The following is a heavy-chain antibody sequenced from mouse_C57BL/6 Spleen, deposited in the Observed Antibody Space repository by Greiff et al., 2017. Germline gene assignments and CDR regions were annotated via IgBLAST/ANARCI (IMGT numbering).Heavy chain of an antibody. D-gene: IGHD1-1*01. CDR1: GYTFTGYW. CDR3: ARKGLRDYYAMDY. Sequence: QVMLVESGAELMKPGASVKLSCKATGYTFTGYWIEWVKQRPGHGLEWIGEILPGSGSTNYNEKFKGKATFTADTSSNTAYMQLSSLTTEDTAIYACARKGLRDYYAMDYWGQGTSVTVSS. J-gene: IGHJ4*01. CDR2: ILPGSGST. V-gene: IGHV1-9*01.